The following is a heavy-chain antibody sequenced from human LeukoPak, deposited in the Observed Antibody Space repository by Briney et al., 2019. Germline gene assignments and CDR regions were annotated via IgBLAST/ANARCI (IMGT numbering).Heavy chain of an antibody. CDR3: ATGDAYSSSSWHAFDI. D-gene: IGHD6-6*01. Sequence: ASVKVSCKASGYTFINFAINWGRQAPGQRPEWMGWINAGNGNTKYSQKFQGRVTMTEDTSTDTAYMELSSLRSEDTAVYYCATGDAYSSSSWHAFDIWGQGTMVTVSS. J-gene: IGHJ3*02. V-gene: IGHV1-3*01. CDR2: INAGNGNT. CDR1: GYTFINFA.